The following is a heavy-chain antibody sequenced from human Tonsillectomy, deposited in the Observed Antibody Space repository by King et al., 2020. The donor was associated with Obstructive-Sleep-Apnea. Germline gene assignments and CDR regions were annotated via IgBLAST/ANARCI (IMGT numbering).Heavy chain of an antibody. CDR1: GGSISSYY. D-gene: IGHD6-19*01. J-gene: IGHJ6*02. CDR3: ARGGLKQWQKVYYYYGMDV. V-gene: IGHV4-4*07. Sequence: VQLQESGPGLVKPSETLSLTCTVSGGSISSYYWSWIRQPAGKGLEWIGRIYTSGSTNYNPSLKSRVTMSVDTSKNQFSLKLSSVTAADTAVYYCARGGLKQWQKVYYYYGMDVWGQGTTVTVSS. CDR2: IYTSGST.